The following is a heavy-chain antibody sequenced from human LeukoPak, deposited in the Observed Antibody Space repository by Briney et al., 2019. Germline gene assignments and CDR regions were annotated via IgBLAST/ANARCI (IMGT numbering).Heavy chain of an antibody. V-gene: IGHV3-74*01. Sequence: GGSLRLSRAASGFTFSNYWMHWVRQVPGKGLVWVSRINNDGSGTTYADSVKGRFTISRDNAKNTLYLQMNSLRVDDTAVYCCRTLYWTDVWGKGTTVTVSS. CDR3: RTLYWTDV. D-gene: IGHD1-1*01. J-gene: IGHJ6*04. CDR1: GFTFSNYW. CDR2: INNDGSGT.